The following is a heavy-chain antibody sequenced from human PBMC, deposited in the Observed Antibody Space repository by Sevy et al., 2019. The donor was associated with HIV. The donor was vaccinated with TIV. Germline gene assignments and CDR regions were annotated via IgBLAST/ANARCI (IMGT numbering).Heavy chain of an antibody. CDR1: GFTVSSNY. CDR3: ATPLAYCGGDCRPHPMDV. J-gene: IGHJ6*04. V-gene: IGHV3-53*01. CDR2: IYSGGST. Sequence: GGSLRLSCAASGFTVSSNYMSWVRQAPGKGLEWVSVIYSGGSTYYADSVKGRFTISRDNSKNTLYLQMNSLRAEDTAVYYCATPLAYCGGDCRPHPMDVWGKGTTVTVSS. D-gene: IGHD2-21*02.